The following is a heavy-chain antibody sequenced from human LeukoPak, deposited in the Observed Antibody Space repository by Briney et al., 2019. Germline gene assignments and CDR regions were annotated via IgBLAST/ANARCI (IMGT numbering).Heavy chain of an antibody. CDR3: ARGEGYCSSTSCQARYYYYGMDV. J-gene: IGHJ6*02. CDR1: GLTFSNYS. Sequence: GGSLRLSCAASGLTFSNYSMNWVRQAPGKGLEWVSSISGSNSYIYYADSVRGRFTISRDNAKNSLYLQMNSLRADDTAMYYCARGEGYCSSTSCQARYYYYGMDVWGQGTTVTVSS. V-gene: IGHV3-21*01. CDR2: ISGSNSYI. D-gene: IGHD2-2*01.